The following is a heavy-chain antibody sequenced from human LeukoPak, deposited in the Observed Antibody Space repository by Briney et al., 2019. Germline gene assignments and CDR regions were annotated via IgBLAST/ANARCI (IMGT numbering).Heavy chain of an antibody. V-gene: IGHV3-21*01. CDR1: GFTFSSYS. CDR2: ISSSSSYI. J-gene: IGHJ4*02. CDR3: ARDGICSGGSCYSFDY. D-gene: IGHD2-15*01. Sequence: MAGGSLRLSCAASGFTFSSYSMNWVRQAPVKGLEWVSSISSSSSYIYYADSVKGRFTISRDNAKNSLYLQMNSLRAEDTAVYYCARDGICSGGSCYSFDYWGQGTLVTVSS.